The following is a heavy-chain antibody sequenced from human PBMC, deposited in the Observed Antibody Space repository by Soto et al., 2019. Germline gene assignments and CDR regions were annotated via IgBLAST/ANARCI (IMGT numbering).Heavy chain of an antibody. D-gene: IGHD4-17*01. V-gene: IGHV2-5*02. CDR1: GFSLNPMGVG. CDR3: AHRPYGDYPIDF. Sequence: QITLKESGPTLVKPTQTLTLTCTFSGFSLNPMGVGVGWIRPPPGKALEWLALIYWDDDKRYSPSLKSRRTITTDTSNNQVVLTMTNIDPVDTGTYYCAHRPYGDYPIDFWGQGTLVTVSS. J-gene: IGHJ4*02. CDR2: IYWDDDK.